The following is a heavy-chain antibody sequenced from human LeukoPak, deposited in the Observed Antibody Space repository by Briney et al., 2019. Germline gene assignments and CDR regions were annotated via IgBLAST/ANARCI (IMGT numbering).Heavy chain of an antibody. CDR3: ASWFRSTRAFDI. J-gene: IGHJ3*02. V-gene: IGHV4-34*01. CDR2: INHSGST. D-gene: IGHD3-10*01. CDR1: GGSFSGYY. Sequence: PSGTLSLTCAVYGGSFSGYYWSWIRQPPGKGLEWIGEINHSGSTNYNPSLKSRVTISVDTSKNQFSLKLSSVTAADTAVYYCASWFRSTRAFDIWGQGTMVTVSS.